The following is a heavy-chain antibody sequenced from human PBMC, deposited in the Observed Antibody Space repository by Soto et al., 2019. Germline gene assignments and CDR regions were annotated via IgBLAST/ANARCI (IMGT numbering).Heavy chain of an antibody. D-gene: IGHD2-2*02. CDR1: GGSISSYY. Sequence: SETLSLTCTVSGGSISSYYWSWIRQPPGKGLEWIGYIFYSGSTNYNPSLKSRLTISVDTSKNQFSLKLSSVTAADTAVYYCARTDGYYTFDYWGQGTLVTVSS. J-gene: IGHJ4*02. CDR2: IFYSGST. V-gene: IGHV4-59*08. CDR3: ARTDGYYTFDY.